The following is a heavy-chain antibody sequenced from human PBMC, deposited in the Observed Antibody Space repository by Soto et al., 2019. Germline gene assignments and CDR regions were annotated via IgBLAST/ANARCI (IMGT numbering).Heavy chain of an antibody. CDR2: MNTKTGNT. D-gene: IGHD3-3*01. V-gene: IGHV1-8*01. Sequence: VQSGADVKKPGASVKVSCKTSGYTFTEFDINWVRQDPGQGVEWMGWMNTKTGNTGYAQKFQGRVTMTRDTSISTAYMELSRLRSEDTAVYYCARVVRFFGGHAGYWGQGTLVTVSS. CDR1: GYTFTEFD. J-gene: IGHJ4*02. CDR3: ARVVRFFGGHAGY.